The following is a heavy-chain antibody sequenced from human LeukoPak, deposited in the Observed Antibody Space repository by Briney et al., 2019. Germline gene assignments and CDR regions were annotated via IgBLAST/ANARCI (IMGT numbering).Heavy chain of an antibody. CDR1: GFTFSSYG. V-gene: IGHV3-30*02. Sequence: GGSLRLSCAASGFTFSSYGMHWVRQAPGKGLEWVAFIPSDGSKIYYADSVRGRFTISRDNSKNTVYLQMNSLRAEDTAVYYCVKDTRTKSQFDYWGQGTLVTVSS. CDR3: VKDTRTKSQFDY. J-gene: IGHJ4*02. CDR2: IPSDGSKI. D-gene: IGHD2-8*01.